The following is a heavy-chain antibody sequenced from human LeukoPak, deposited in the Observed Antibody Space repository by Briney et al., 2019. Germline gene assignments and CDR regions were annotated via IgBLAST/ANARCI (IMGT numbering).Heavy chain of an antibody. CDR2: INPNSGGT. CDR3: ARDGYDYVWGSYRHDLDY. V-gene: IGHV1-2*02. Sequence: ASVKVSCKASGYTFTGYYMHWVRQAPGRGLEWMGWINPNSGGTNYAQKFQGRVTMTRDTSISTAYMELSRLRSDDTAVYYCARDGYDYVWGSYRHDLDYWGQGTLVTVSS. CDR1: GYTFTGYY. J-gene: IGHJ4*02. D-gene: IGHD3-16*02.